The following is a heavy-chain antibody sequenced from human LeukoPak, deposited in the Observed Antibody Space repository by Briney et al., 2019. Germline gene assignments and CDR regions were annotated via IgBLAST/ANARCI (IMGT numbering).Heavy chain of an antibody. Sequence: GGSLRLSCAVSGFSVSVNYMSWVRQAPGKGLEWVSVIYSGGNTDSANADSVKGRFTISGDNSKNTLHLQMNSLRVEDTAVYYCARDRRLGAAGSFDIWGQGTMVTVSS. CDR1: GFSVSVNY. J-gene: IGHJ3*02. D-gene: IGHD1-26*01. CDR3: ARDRRLGAAGSFDI. V-gene: IGHV3-66*01. CDR2: IYSGGNT.